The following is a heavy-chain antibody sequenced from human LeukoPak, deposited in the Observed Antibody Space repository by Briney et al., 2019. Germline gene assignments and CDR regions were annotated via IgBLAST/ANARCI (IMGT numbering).Heavy chain of an antibody. CDR1: GYTLTDCS. Sequence: GASVKVSCKVSGYTLTDCSIHWVRLAPGKGLEWMGGFDPEDGETIYAQKFQGRVRMTEDTSTDTANMELSSLRSEDTAVYYCATGGTYYYSNTSYHTFDYWGQGTLLTVSS. CDR2: FDPEDGET. V-gene: IGHV1-24*01. CDR3: ATGGTYYYSNTSYHTFDY. D-gene: IGHD3-10*01. J-gene: IGHJ4*02.